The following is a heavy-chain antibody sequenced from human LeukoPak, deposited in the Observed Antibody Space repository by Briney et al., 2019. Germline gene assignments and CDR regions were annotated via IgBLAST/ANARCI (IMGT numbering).Heavy chain of an antibody. V-gene: IGHV4-39*07. CDR1: GGSISSTIYY. CDR3: ARDDILTGFGY. D-gene: IGHD3-9*01. J-gene: IGHJ4*02. CDR2: VYYIGIT. Sequence: SETLSLTCTVSGGSISSTIYYWGWIRQPPGKGLEWIGNVYYIGITYYNPSLKSRVTMSIDTSKNQISLKLTSVIAADTAVYYCARDDILTGFGYWGQGTLVTVSS.